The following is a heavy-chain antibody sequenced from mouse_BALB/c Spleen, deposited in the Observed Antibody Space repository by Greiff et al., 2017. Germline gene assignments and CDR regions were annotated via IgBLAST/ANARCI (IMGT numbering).Heavy chain of an antibody. CDR3: ARWNYRYAMDY. J-gene: IGHJ4*01. CDR1: GFTFSSFG. V-gene: IGHV5-17*02. D-gene: IGHD2-14*01. CDR2: ISSGSSTI. Sequence: EVKVEESGGGLVQPGGSRKLSCAASGFTFSSFGMHWVRQAPEKGLEWVAYISSGSSTIYYADTVKGRFTISRDNPKNTLFLQMTSLRSEDTAMYYCARWNYRYAMDYWGQGTSVTVSS.